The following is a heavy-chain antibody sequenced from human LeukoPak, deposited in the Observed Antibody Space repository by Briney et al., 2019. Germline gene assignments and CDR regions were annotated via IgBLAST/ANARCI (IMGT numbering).Heavy chain of an antibody. CDR2: INPSGGST. V-gene: IGHV1-46*01. CDR1: GYTFTSYY. Sequence: ASVMVSCKASGYTFTSYYMHWVRPAPGQGLEWMGIINPSGGSTSYAQKFQGRVTMTRDTSTSTVYMERSSLRSEDTAVYYCARDRSSYGSGSYSYYGMDVWGQGTTVTVSS. CDR3: ARDRSSYGSGSYSYYGMDV. D-gene: IGHD3-10*01. J-gene: IGHJ6*02.